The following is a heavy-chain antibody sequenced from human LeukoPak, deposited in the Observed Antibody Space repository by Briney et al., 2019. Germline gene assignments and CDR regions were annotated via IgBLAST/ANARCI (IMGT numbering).Heavy chain of an antibody. Sequence: GSLRLSCAASGFTFSSYGMHWVRQAPGKGLEWVAVISYDGSNKYYADSVKGRFTISRDNSKNTLYLQMNSLRAEDTAVYYCAKDHYYGSGSYFDMDVWGQGTTVTVSS. V-gene: IGHV3-30*18. CDR2: ISYDGSNK. CDR3: AKDHYYGSGSYFDMDV. D-gene: IGHD3-10*01. CDR1: GFTFSSYG. J-gene: IGHJ6*02.